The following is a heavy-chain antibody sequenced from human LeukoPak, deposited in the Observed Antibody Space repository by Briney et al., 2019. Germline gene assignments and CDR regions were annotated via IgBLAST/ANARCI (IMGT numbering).Heavy chain of an antibody. D-gene: IGHD6-13*01. CDR3: ARARTISDSSSWSWYFDL. CDR2: ISAYNGNT. V-gene: IGHV1-18*01. J-gene: IGHJ2*01. CDR1: GYTFTSYG. Sequence: GASVKVSCKASGYTFTSYGISWVRQAPGQGLEWMGWISAYNGNTNYAQKLQGRVTMTTDTSTSTAYMELRSLRSDDTAVYYCARARTISDSSSWSWYFDLWGRGTLVTVSS.